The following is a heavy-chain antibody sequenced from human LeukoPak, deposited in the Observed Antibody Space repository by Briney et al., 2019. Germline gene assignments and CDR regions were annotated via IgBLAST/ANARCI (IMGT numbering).Heavy chain of an antibody. CDR2: ISSSSSYI. CDR1: GFTFSSYS. J-gene: IGHJ4*02. CDR3: ARTDSGSYYVHFDS. Sequence: GGSLRLSCAASGFTFSSYSMNWVRQAPGKGLEWVSSISSSSSYIYYADSVKGRFTISRDNAQNSLYLHMNSLRAEDTAVYYCARTDSGSYYVHFDSWGQGTLVTVSS. V-gene: IGHV3-21*01. D-gene: IGHD1-26*01.